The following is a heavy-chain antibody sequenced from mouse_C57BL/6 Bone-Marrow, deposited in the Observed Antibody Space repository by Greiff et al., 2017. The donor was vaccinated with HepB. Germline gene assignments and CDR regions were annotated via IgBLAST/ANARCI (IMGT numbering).Heavy chain of an antibody. Sequence: DVQLQESGPGLVKPSQSLSLTCSVTGYSITSGYYWNWIRQFPGNKLEWMGYISYDGSNNYNPSLKNRISITRDTSKNQFFLKLNSVTTEDTATYYCARGRLLLDAMDYWGQGTSVTVSS. D-gene: IGHD2-10*01. V-gene: IGHV3-6*01. CDR2: ISYDGSN. CDR3: ARGRLLLDAMDY. J-gene: IGHJ4*01. CDR1: GYSITSGYY.